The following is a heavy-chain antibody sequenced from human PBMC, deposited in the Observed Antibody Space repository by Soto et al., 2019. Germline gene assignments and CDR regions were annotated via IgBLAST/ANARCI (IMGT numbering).Heavy chain of an antibody. Sequence: EVQLVESGGGLVQPGGSLRLSCAASGFTFSSYWMSWVRQAPGKGLEWVANIKQDGSEKYYVDSVKGRFTISRDNAKNSLYLHMNSLRAEDTAVYYCARTASRSYRSLVFDYWGQGTLVTVSS. J-gene: IGHJ4*02. CDR3: ARTASRSYRSLVFDY. V-gene: IGHV3-7*01. CDR1: GFTFSSYW. D-gene: IGHD1-26*01. CDR2: IKQDGSEK.